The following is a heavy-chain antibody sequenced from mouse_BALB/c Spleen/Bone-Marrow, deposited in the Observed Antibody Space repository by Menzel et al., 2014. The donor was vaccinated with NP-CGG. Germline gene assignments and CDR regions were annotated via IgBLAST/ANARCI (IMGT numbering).Heavy chain of an antibody. CDR2: ISSGGSYT. V-gene: IGHV5-6*01. Sequence: EVQLVESGGDLVKPGGSLKLSCAASGFTFSSYGMSWVRQTPDRRLEWVATISSGGSYTAYPDSVKGRFTISRDNAKNTLYLQMSSLKSEDTAMYYCARPYDFGAWFAYWGQGTLVTVSA. CDR3: ARPYDFGAWFAY. J-gene: IGHJ3*01. D-gene: IGHD2-4*01. CDR1: GFTFSSYG.